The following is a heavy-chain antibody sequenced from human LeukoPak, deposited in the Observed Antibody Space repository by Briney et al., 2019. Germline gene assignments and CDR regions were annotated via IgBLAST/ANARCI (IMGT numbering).Heavy chain of an antibody. D-gene: IGHD4-23*01. V-gene: IGHV3-23*01. CDR1: GFTFSSYA. CDR2: ASGSGGST. CDR3: AKDLGSVVTPPSLDY. J-gene: IGHJ4*02. Sequence: GGSLRLSCAASGFTFSSYAMSWVRQAPGKGLEWVSSASGSGGSTYYADSVKGRFTISRDNSKNTLYLQMNSLRAEDTAVYYCAKDLGSVVTPPSLDYRGQGTLVTVSS.